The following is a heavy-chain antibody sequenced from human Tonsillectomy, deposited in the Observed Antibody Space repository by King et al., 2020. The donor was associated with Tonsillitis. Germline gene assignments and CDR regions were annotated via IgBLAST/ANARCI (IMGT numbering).Heavy chain of an antibody. V-gene: IGHV3-7*01. CDR3: AREGDSSGYWGDY. D-gene: IGHD3-22*01. CDR2: IKQDGSEE. Sequence: VQLVESGGGLVQPGGSLRLSCAASGFTFSSYWMSWVRQAPGKGLEWVANIKQDGSEEYYVDYVKGRFTISRKNAKNTLYLQMNSLRAEDTAVYYCAREGDSSGYWGDYWGQGTLVTVSS. CDR1: GFTFSSYW. J-gene: IGHJ4*02.